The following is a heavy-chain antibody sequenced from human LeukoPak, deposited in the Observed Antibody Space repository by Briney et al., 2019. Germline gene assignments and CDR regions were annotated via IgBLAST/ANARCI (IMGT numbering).Heavy chain of an antibody. CDR1: GFTFSSYD. CDR2: IGTAYDT. D-gene: IGHD5-18*01. J-gene: IGHJ3*02. V-gene: IGHV3-13*01. Sequence: PGGSLRLFCVASGFTFSSYDMHWVRQGTGKGLEWVSAIGTAYDTYYAGSVKGRFTISRENAENSLYLQMNSLRAGDTAVYYCARLLGYSYGNDAFDIWGQGTMVTVPS. CDR3: ARLLGYSYGNDAFDI.